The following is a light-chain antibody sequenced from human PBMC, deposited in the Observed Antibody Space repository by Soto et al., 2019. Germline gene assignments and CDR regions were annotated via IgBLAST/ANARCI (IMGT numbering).Light chain of an antibody. CDR2: DIS. CDR3: HQCNYRPPIT. Sequence: IVLTQSPGTLSLSPGERATLSCRASQSINNCLAWYQQNPGQAPSLLMYDISSSAPGIPARFSGSGSGTDFTLTISSREPEDFAAYYCHQCNYRPPITFGQGTRLEIK. CDR1: QSINNC. J-gene: IGKJ5*01. V-gene: IGKV3-11*01.